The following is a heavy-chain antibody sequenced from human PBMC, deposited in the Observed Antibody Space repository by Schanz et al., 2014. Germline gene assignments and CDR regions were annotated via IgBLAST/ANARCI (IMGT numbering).Heavy chain of an antibody. D-gene: IGHD3-10*01. Sequence: QVQLQESGPGLVKPSETLSLTCAVSGGSISGYYWSWIRQSPGKGPEWIGYITYSGGTNHNASLKSRVTISVDTAKNQFSLKVTSVTAADTAIYYCARVHIATYHYNSPGAFDIWGQGTWVTVSS. CDR3: ARVHIATYHYNSPGAFDI. J-gene: IGHJ3*02. V-gene: IGHV4-59*01. CDR1: GGSISGYY. CDR2: ITYSGGT.